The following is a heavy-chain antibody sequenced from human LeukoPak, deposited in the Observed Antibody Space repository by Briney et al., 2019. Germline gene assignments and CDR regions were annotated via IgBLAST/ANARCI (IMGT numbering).Heavy chain of an antibody. D-gene: IGHD6-6*01. J-gene: IGHJ5*02. CDR1: GFTFSSYS. Sequence: GGSLRLSCAASGFTFSSYSMNWVRHAPGKGLEWVSSISSSSSYIYYADSVKGRFTISRDNAKNSLYLQMNSPRAEDTAVYYCARKPTNSSPLPWGQGTLVTVSS. CDR3: ARKPTNSSPLP. CDR2: ISSSSSYI. V-gene: IGHV3-21*01.